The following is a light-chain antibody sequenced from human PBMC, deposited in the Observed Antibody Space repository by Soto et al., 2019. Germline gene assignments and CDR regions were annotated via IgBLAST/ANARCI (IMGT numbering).Light chain of an antibody. V-gene: IGKV2-30*01. CDR3: MQCTHLPPT. Sequence: DVVMTQSPLSLPVTLGQPASISCRSSQSLVYSDANTYLNWFQQRPGQSPRRLIYKVSHRDSGVPDRFIGSGSGTAFTLKISRVEAEDIGDYYGMQCTHLPPTCGQGTKVEIK. CDR1: QSLVYSDANTY. J-gene: IGKJ1*01. CDR2: KVS.